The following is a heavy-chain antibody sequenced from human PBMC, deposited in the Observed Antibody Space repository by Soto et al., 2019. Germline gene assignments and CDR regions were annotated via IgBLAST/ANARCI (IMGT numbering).Heavy chain of an antibody. Sequence: PSETLSLTCTVSGDYITTGYYYWSWIRQHPVKGREWLGYISYRGSAFYNPSLKSRVTISLDTSTNQVSLKLISVTAADSAIYYCARAYDFVFHSWGQGTLVTVSS. D-gene: IGHD3-3*01. J-gene: IGHJ5*02. CDR3: ARAYDFVFHS. CDR2: ISYRGSA. CDR1: GDYITTGYYY. V-gene: IGHV4-31*03.